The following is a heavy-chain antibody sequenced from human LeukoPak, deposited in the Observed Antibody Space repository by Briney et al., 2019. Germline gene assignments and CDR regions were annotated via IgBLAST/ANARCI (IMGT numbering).Heavy chain of an antibody. V-gene: IGHV3-23*01. D-gene: IGHD2-15*01. CDR1: GFTFSSYA. Sequence: GGSLRLSCAASGFTFSSYAMSWVRQAPGKGLEWVSAISGSGGSTCYADSVKGRFTISRDNSKNTLYLQMNSLRAEDTAVYYCAKISGGTRGVDYWGQGTLVTVSS. CDR3: AKISGGTRGVDY. J-gene: IGHJ4*02. CDR2: ISGSGGST.